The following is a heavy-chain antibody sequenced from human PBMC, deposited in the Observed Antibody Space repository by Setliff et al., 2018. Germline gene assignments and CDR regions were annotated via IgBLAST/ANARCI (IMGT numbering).Heavy chain of an antibody. J-gene: IGHJ6*03. Sequence: ASVKVSCKVSGGTFINYGINWVRQAPGQGLEWMGWINTYTGSPTYAQGFTGRFVFSLDTSVSTTYLQISSLKAEDTAVYYCARGEYTSLPSGVYYHMDVWGKGTTVTVSS. CDR2: INTYTGSP. V-gene: IGHV7-4-1*02. CDR3: ARGEYTSLPSGVYYHMDV. CDR1: GGTFINYG. D-gene: IGHD6-6*01.